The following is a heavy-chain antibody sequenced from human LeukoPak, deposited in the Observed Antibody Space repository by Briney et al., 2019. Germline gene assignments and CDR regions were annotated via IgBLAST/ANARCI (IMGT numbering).Heavy chain of an antibody. CDR3: AKGFGSYDSSDFDS. CDR2: IRSRTDGGTT. CDR1: GFTFNYVW. V-gene: IGHV3-15*07. J-gene: IGHJ4*02. Sequence: PGGSLRLSCAASGFTFNYVWMNWVRQVPGKGLEWVGRIRSRTDGGTTDYAAPVKGRFTISRDDSKKRLYLQMNSLRIEDTAVYYCAKGFGSYDSSDFDSWGQGTLVTVSS. D-gene: IGHD3-22*01.